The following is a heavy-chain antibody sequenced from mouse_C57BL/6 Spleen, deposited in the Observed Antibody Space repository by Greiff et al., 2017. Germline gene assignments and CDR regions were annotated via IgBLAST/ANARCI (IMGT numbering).Heavy chain of an antibody. CDR1: GFTFSDYG. Sequence: EVKLVESGGGLVKPGGSLKLSCAASGFTFSDYGMHWVRQAPEKGLEWVAYISSGSSTLYYADTVTGRFTISRDNAKNTLFLQMTSLRSEDTAMYYCASPYYYGSSLDYWGQGTTLTVSS. V-gene: IGHV5-17*01. J-gene: IGHJ2*01. CDR2: ISSGSSTL. D-gene: IGHD1-1*01. CDR3: ASPYYYGSSLDY.